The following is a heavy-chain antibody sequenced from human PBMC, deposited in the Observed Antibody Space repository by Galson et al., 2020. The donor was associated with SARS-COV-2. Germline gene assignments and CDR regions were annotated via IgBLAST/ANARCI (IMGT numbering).Heavy chain of an antibody. D-gene: IGHD3-10*01. V-gene: IGHV1-24*01. J-gene: IGHJ5*02. Sequence: ASVKVSCKVSGYTLTELSMHWVRQAPGKGLEWMGGFDPEDGETIYAQKFQGRVTMTEDTSTDTAYMELSSLRSEDTAVYYCATGPPEVGSGNWFDPWGQGTLVTVSS. CDR2: FDPEDGET. CDR3: ATGPPEVGSGNWFDP. CDR1: GYTLTELS.